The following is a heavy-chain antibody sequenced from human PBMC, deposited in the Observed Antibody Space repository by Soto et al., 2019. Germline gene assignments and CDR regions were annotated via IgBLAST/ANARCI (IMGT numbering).Heavy chain of an antibody. V-gene: IGHV3-23*01. CDR2: ISGSGGST. J-gene: IGHJ4*02. CDR3: ASLGGRWYVSYFDY. CDR1: GFTFSSYA. Sequence: EVQLLGSGGGLVQPGGSLRLPCAASGFTFSSYAMSWVPQAPGKGLEWVSAISGSGGSTYYADSVKGRFTISRDNSKNTLYLQMNSLRAEDTAVYYCASLGGRWYVSYFDYWGQGTLVTVSS. D-gene: IGHD2-15*01.